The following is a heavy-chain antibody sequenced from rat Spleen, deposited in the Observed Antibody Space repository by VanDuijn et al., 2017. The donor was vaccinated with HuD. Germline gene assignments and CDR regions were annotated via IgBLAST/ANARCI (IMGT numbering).Heavy chain of an antibody. Sequence: QVQLKESGPGLMQPSQTLSLTCIVSGFSLTSYHVHWVRQSPGKGLEWMAIIWSGGNTDYNSAHKSRLSISRDTSKSQVLLKMNSLQTEDTAMYFCARSAKYYYDGSYYYVHFDYWGQGVMVTVSS. J-gene: IGHJ2*01. D-gene: IGHD1-12*02. CDR2: IWSGGNT. CDR1: GFSLTSYH. CDR3: ARSAKYYYDGSYYYVHFDY. V-gene: IGHV2-27*01.